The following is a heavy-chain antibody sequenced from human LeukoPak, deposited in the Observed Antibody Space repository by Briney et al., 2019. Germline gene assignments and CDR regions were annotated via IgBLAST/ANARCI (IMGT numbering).Heavy chain of an antibody. CDR2: ISATGGHT. V-gene: IGHV3-23*01. CDR3: AKADYPTVSCIDD. J-gene: IGHJ4*02. D-gene: IGHD2-15*01. Sequence: PGGFLRLSCAVSGFTFRNHDMTWVRQTPGKGLEWVSSISATGGHTYYADSVQGRFTISRDNSKNTLSLQLNSLRAEDTAVYYCAKADYPTVSCIDDWGQGTLVTVSS. CDR1: GFTFRNHD.